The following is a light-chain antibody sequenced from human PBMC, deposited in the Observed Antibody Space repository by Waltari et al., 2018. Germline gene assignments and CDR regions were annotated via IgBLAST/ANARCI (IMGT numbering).Light chain of an antibody. Sequence: EIVLTQSPATLSLSPGERATLSCRASQSVTNYLAWYQQKPGQAPSLLIYDASNRATGIPARFSGSGSGTDFTLTISSLEPEDFAVYYCQQRSNWPPFGQGTKLEIK. CDR1: QSVTNY. V-gene: IGKV3-11*01. CDR2: DAS. CDR3: QQRSNWPP. J-gene: IGKJ2*01.